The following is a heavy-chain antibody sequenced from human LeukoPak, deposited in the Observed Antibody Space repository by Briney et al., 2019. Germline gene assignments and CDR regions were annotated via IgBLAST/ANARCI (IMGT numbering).Heavy chain of an antibody. CDR1: GGTFSSYA. CDR2: IIPIFGTA. CDR3: ARGYSGSSWTEDY. D-gene: IGHD1-26*01. Sequence: ASVKVSCKASGGTFSSYAISWVRQAPGQGLEWMGGIIPIFGTANYAQKFQGRVTITADESTSTAYMELSSLRSEDTAVYYCARGYSGSSWTEDYWGQGTLVTVSS. J-gene: IGHJ4*02. V-gene: IGHV1-69*13.